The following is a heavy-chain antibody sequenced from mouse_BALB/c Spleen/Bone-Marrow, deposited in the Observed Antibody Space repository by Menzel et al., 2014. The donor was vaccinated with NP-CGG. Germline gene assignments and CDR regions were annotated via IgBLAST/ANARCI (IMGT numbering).Heavy chain of an antibody. CDR1: GFDFSGFW. J-gene: IGHJ3*01. D-gene: IGHD2-3*01. V-gene: IGHV4-1*02. CDR3: ARLGYYGGFAY. Sequence: EVKLEESGGGLVQPGGSLKLSCAASGFDFSGFWMGWVRPAPGKGLEWIGEINPDSYTINYTPSLKDRFIISRDNAKNTLYLQMNKVRSEDTALYYCARLGYYGGFAYWGQGTLVTVSA. CDR2: INPDSYTI.